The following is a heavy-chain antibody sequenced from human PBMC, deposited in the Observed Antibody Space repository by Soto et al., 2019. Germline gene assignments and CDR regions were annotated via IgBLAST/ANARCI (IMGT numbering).Heavy chain of an antibody. D-gene: IGHD3-22*01. CDR1: GLTLSSYS. Sequence: GGSLRLSCAASGLTLSSYSMNWVRQAPGKGLEWVSSISSSTNYIYYADSVKGRFTISRDNAKNSLYLQMNSLRAEDTAVYYCARGPDYYDSSGYYYEPQGAGFDIWGQGTRVTVPS. CDR2: ISSSTNYI. CDR3: ARGPDYYDSSGYYYEPQGAGFDI. J-gene: IGHJ3*02. V-gene: IGHV3-21*01.